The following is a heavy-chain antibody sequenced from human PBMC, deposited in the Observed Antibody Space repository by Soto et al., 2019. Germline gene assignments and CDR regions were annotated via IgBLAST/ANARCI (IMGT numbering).Heavy chain of an antibody. CDR2: ISAHNGNT. V-gene: IGHV1-18*01. Sequence: QVHLVQSGAEVKKPGASVKVSCKGSGYTFTTYGITWVRQAPGQGLEWMGWISAHNGNTNYAQKRQGGVTVTRDSSPSTAYMELRSLRSDDAAVYYCARGGYGDYWGQGALVTVSS. CDR1: GYTFTTYG. CDR3: ARGGYGDY. D-gene: IGHD1-1*01. J-gene: IGHJ4*02.